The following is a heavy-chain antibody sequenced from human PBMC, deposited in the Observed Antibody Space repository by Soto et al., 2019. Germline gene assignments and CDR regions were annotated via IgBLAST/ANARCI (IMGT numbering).Heavy chain of an antibody. CDR1: GYTFRSYG. CDR2: ISDYNGNT. V-gene: IGHV1-18*01. CDR3: AREGYYSGSGTYSPPRYYGMDV. Sequence: QVQLVQSGAEVKRAGASVKVSCKASGYTFRSYGLSWVRQAPGQGLEWMGWISDYNGNTHYAQKFQGRVIMTTDTSTRTAYMELRSLRSDDTAVYFGAREGYYSGSGTYSPPRYYGMDVWGQGTTVTVSS. J-gene: IGHJ6*02. D-gene: IGHD3-10*01.